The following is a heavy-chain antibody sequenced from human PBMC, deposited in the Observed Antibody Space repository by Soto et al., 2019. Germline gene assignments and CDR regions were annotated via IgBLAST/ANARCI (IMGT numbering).Heavy chain of an antibody. D-gene: IGHD3-22*01. V-gene: IGHV4-31*03. Sequence: QVQLQESGPGLVKPSQTLSLTCTVSGGSISRGGSYWGWIRQHPGKGLEWIGYIYYSGSTYYNPSLKSRVTISVDTSKNQFSLKLSSVTAADTAVYYCARDADTDYDNVWGQGTTVTVSS. CDR1: GGSISRGGSY. CDR3: ARDADTDYDNV. CDR2: IYYSGST. J-gene: IGHJ6*02.